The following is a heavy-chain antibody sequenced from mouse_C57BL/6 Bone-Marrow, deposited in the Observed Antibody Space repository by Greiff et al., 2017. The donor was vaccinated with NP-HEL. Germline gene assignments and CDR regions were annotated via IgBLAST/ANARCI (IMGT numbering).Heavy chain of an antibody. CDR2: IYPRSGNT. V-gene: IGHV1-81*01. CDR1: GYTFTSYG. J-gene: IGHJ3*01. D-gene: IGHD2-5*01. Sequence: VKLQESGAELARPGASVKLSCKASGYTFTSYGISWVKQRTGQGLEWIGEIYPRSGNTYYNEKFKGKATLTADKSSSTAYMELRSLTSEDSAVYFCATLYYSNPAWFAYWGQGTLVTVSA. CDR3: ATLYYSNPAWFAY.